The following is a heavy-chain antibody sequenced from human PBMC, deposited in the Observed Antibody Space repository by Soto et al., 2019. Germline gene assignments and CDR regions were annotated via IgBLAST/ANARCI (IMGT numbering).Heavy chain of an antibody. Sequence: QITLKESGPTLVKPTQTLTLTCTFSGFSLTTRGVGVGWIHQPPGKALECLALIYWVDDKRYSPSLQSILSIXXXTXKNQVVLTMTNVDPVDTATYYCAHIPNYYQYDWFDPWGQGTLVSVSS. D-gene: IGHD3-16*01. CDR2: IYWVDDK. J-gene: IGHJ5*02. CDR1: GFSLTTRGVG. CDR3: AHIPNYYQYDWFDP. V-gene: IGHV2-5*02.